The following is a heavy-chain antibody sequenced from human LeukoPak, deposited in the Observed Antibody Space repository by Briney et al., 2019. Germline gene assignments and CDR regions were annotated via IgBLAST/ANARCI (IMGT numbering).Heavy chain of an antibody. CDR3: ARLGQTYYYGMDV. V-gene: IGHV4-59*01. Sequence: SETLSLTCTVSGGSISSYYWSWIRQPPGKGLEWIGYIYYSGSTNYNPSLKSRVTISVDTSKNQFSLKLSSVTAADTAVYYCARLGQTYYYGMDVWGQGTTVTVSS. CDR2: IYYSGST. J-gene: IGHJ6*02. CDR1: GGSISSYY.